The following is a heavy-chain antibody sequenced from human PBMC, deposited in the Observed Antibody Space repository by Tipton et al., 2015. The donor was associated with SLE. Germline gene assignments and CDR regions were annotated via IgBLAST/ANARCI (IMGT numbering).Heavy chain of an antibody. CDR3: ARGRMKWGYYYYGMDV. CDR1: GGSFSGYY. J-gene: IGHJ6*02. CDR2: INHSGST. D-gene: IGHD1-26*01. Sequence: TLSLTCAVYGGSFSGYYWSWIRQPPGKGLEWIGEINHSGSTNYNPSLKSRVTISVDTSKNQFSLELSSVTAADTAVYYCARGRMKWGYYYYGMDVWGQGTTVTVSS. V-gene: IGHV4-34*01.